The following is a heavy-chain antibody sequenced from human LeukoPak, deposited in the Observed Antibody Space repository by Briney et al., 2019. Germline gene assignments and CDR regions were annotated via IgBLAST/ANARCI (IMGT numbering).Heavy chain of an antibody. D-gene: IGHD3-22*01. J-gene: IGHJ3*02. V-gene: IGHV3-21*01. CDR1: AFTFKTYT. CDR3: AKDWRDYYDSSGYDAFDI. Sequence: GGSLRLSCVASAFTFKTYTLNWVRQTPGKGLEWVSYISTAGNLINYADSVKGRFTIPRDNAKNSLYLQMNSLRAEDTAVYYCAKDWRDYYDSSGYDAFDIWGQGTMVTVSS. CDR2: ISTAGNLI.